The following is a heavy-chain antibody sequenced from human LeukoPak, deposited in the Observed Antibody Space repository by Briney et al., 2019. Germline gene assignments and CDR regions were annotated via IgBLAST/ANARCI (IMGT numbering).Heavy chain of an antibody. CDR3: ATTRLGELSFLPFDY. CDR1: GYTLTELS. J-gene: IGHJ4*02. D-gene: IGHD3-16*02. Sequence: VASVKVSCKVSGYTLTELSMHWVRQAPGKGLEWMGGFDPEDGETIYAQKFQGRVTMTEDTSTDTAYMELSSLRSEDTAVYYCATTRLGELSFLPFDYWGQGTLDTVSS. V-gene: IGHV1-24*01. CDR2: FDPEDGET.